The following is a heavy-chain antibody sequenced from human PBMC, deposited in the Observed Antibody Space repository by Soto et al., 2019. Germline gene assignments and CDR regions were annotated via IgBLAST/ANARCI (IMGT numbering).Heavy chain of an antibody. D-gene: IGHD3-16*01. J-gene: IGHJ4*02. CDR2: ISYDGSNK. CDR1: GFTFSSYG. Sequence: QVQLVESGGGVVQPGRSLRLSCAASGFTFSSYGMHWVRQAPGKGLEWVAVISYDGSNKYYADSVKGRFTISRDNSKNTLYLQMNSLRAEDTAVYYCAKDAPDLTTFYFDYWGQGTLVTVSS. CDR3: AKDAPDLTTFYFDY. V-gene: IGHV3-30*18.